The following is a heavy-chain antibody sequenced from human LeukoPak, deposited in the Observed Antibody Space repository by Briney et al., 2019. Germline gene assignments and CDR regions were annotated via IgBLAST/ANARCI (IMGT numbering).Heavy chain of an antibody. D-gene: IGHD3-22*01. CDR1: GGSFSGYY. V-gene: IGHV4-34*01. CDR3: ARGLGSSSGYSLDY. J-gene: IGHJ4*02. CDR2: INHSGST. Sequence: PSETLSLTRAVYGGSFSGYYWSWIRQPPGKGLEWIGEINHSGSTNYNPSLKSRVTISVDTSKNQFSLKLSSVTAADTAVYYCARGLGSSSGYSLDYWGQGTLVTVSS.